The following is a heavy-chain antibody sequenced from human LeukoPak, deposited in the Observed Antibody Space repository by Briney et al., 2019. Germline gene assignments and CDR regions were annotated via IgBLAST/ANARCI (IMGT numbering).Heavy chain of an antibody. CDR1: GYSFPTYW. CDR3: ARSRGRHIVAIDS. D-gene: IGHD2-21*01. J-gene: IGHJ4*02. V-gene: IGHV5-51*01. Sequence: GESLKISRKGSGYSFPTYWIGWVRQMPGKGLEWMGIIYPGDSDTKYSPSFQGQVTISADKSITTAYLQWSSLKASDTAMYYCARSRGRHIVAIDSWGQGTLVTVSS. CDR2: IYPGDSDT.